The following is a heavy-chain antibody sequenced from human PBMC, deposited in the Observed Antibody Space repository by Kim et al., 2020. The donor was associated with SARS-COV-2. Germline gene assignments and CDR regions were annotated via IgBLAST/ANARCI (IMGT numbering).Heavy chain of an antibody. CDR3: ASNGYSSSWYTAFDI. CDR1: GYTFTSYG. Sequence: ASVKVSCKASGYTFTSYGISWVRQAPGQGLEWMGWISAYNGNTNYAQKLQGRVTMTTDTSTSTAYMELRSLRSDDTAVYYCASNGYSSSWYTAFDIWGQGTMVTVSS. J-gene: IGHJ3*02. D-gene: IGHD6-13*01. CDR2: ISAYNGNT. V-gene: IGHV1-18*01.